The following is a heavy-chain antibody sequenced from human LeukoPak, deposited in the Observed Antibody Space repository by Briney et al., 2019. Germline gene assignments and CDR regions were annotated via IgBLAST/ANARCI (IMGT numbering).Heavy chain of an antibody. CDR2: INPSGGST. V-gene: IGHV1-46*01. D-gene: IGHD6-13*01. J-gene: IGHJ4*02. CDR3: ARDSSSWYYFDY. CDR1: GYTFTSYY. Sequence: EASVKVSCKASGYTFTSYYMHWVRQAPGQGLEWMGIINPSGGSTGYAQKFQGRVTMTRDTSTSTVYMELSSLRSEDTAVFYCARDSSSWYYFDYWGQGTLVTVSS.